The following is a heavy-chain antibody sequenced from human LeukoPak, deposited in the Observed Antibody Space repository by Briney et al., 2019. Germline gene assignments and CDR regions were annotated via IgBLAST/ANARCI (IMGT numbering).Heavy chain of an antibody. D-gene: IGHD3-22*01. V-gene: IGHV5-51*01. CDR2: IYPGDSDT. J-gene: IGHJ4*02. Sequence: RGESLKISCKGSGYSFTSYWIGWVRHVPGKGLEYMGIIYPGDSDTRYSPSFQGQVTISADKSISTAYLQWSSLKASDTAMYYCARPRDSSGYYAYWGQGTLVTVSS. CDR3: ARPRDSSGYYAY. CDR1: GYSFTSYW.